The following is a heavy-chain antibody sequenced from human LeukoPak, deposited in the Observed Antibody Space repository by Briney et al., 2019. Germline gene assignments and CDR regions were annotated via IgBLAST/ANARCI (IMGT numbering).Heavy chain of an antibody. CDR2: IRYDGSNK. CDR1: GFTFSSYG. V-gene: IGHV3-30*02. Sequence: GGSLRLSCAASGFTFSSYGMHWVRQAPGKGLEWVAFIRYDGSNKYYADSVKGRFTISRDNSKNTLYLQMNSLRAEDTAVYYCAKDREMATIIDYWGQGTLLTVSP. CDR3: AKDREMATIIDY. J-gene: IGHJ4*02. D-gene: IGHD5-24*01.